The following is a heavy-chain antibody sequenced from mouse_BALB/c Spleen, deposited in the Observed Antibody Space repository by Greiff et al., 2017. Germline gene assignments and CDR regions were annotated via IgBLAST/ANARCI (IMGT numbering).Heavy chain of an antibody. CDR1: GFSLTSYG. V-gene: IGHV2-4-1*01. CDR2: IWSGGST. J-gene: IGHJ4*01. Sequence: QVQLQQSGPGLVQPSQSLSITCTGSGFSLTSYGVHWVRQSPGKGLEWLGVIWSGGSTDYNAAFISRLSISKDNSKSQVFFKMNSLQADDTAIYYCARNNGNCVYAMDYWGQGTSGTVSS. D-gene: IGHD2-1*01. CDR3: ARNNGNCVYAMDY.